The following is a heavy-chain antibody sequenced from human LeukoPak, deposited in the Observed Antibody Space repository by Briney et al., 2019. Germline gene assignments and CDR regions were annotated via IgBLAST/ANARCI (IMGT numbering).Heavy chain of an antibody. Sequence: GASVKVSCKASGGTFSSYAISWVRQAPGQGLEWMGRIIPILGIANYAQKFQGRVTITADKSTSTAYMELSSLRSEDTAVSYCARDFCSGGSCYRWFDPWGQGTLVTVSS. D-gene: IGHD2-15*01. CDR1: GGTFSSYA. J-gene: IGHJ5*02. V-gene: IGHV1-69*04. CDR3: ARDFCSGGSCYRWFDP. CDR2: IIPILGIA.